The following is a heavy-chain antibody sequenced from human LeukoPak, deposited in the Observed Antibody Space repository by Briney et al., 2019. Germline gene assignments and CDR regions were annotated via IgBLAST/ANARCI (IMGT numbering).Heavy chain of an antibody. Sequence: SVKVSCKASGGTFSSYAISWVRQAPGQGLEWMGGTIPIFGTANYAQKFQGRVTMTRDTSASTVYMELSSLRSEDTAVYYCATELPATLLDPWGQGTLVTVSS. CDR1: GGTFSSYA. V-gene: IGHV1-69*05. J-gene: IGHJ5*02. CDR3: ATELPATLLDP. D-gene: IGHD1-26*01. CDR2: TIPIFGTA.